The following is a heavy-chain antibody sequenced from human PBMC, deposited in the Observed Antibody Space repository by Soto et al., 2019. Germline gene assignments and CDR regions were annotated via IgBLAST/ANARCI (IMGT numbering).Heavy chain of an antibody. Sequence: GESLKISCKGSGYSFTSYWIGWVRQMPGKGLEWMGRIDPSDSYTNYSPSFQGHVTISADKSISTAYLQWSSLKASDTSMYYCAIHRPFDWLLSLDYWGQGTLVTVSS. V-gene: IGHV5-10-1*01. CDR1: GYSFTSYW. J-gene: IGHJ4*02. CDR3: AIHRPFDWLLSLDY. D-gene: IGHD3-9*01. CDR2: IDPSDSYT.